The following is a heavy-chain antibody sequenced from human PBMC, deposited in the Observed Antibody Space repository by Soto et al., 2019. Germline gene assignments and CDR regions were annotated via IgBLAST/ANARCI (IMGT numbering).Heavy chain of an antibody. CDR3: AKDGRGYSGYDH. V-gene: IGHV3-23*01. J-gene: IGHJ5*02. CDR1: EFTFSSDA. Sequence: AGGSLRLSCAASEFTFSSDAMSWVRQAPGKGLEWVSAISGSGGSTYYADSVKGRFTISRDNSKNTLYLQMNSLRAEDTAVYYSAKDGRGYSGYDHWGQGTLVTVSS. CDR2: ISGSGGST. D-gene: IGHD5-12*01.